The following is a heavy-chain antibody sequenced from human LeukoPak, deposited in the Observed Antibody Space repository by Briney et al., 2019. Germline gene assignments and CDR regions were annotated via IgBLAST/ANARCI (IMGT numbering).Heavy chain of an antibody. V-gene: IGHV1-46*01. Sequence: VASVKVSCKASGYTFASYYMHWVRQAPGQGLEWMGIINPSGGSTSYAQKFQGRVTMTRDTSTSTVYMELSSLRSEDTAVYYCARDPRGYSYGSSGFQHWGQGTLVTVSS. CDR2: INPSGGST. J-gene: IGHJ1*01. CDR3: ARDPRGYSYGSSGFQH. CDR1: GYTFASYY. D-gene: IGHD5-18*01.